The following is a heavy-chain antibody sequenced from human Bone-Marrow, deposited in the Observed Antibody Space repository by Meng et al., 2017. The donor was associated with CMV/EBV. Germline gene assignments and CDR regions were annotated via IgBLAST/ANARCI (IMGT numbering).Heavy chain of an antibody. V-gene: IGHV1-2*02. CDR1: TGYY. J-gene: IGHJ2*01. D-gene: IGHD2-2*02. Sequence: TGYYMHWVRKAPGQGLEWMGWINPNSGGTNYAQKFQGRVTMTRDTSISTAYMELSRLRSDDTAVYYCARDEYCSSTSCYNPYWYFDLWGRGTLVTVSS. CDR3: ARDEYCSSTSCYNPYWYFDL. CDR2: INPNSGGT.